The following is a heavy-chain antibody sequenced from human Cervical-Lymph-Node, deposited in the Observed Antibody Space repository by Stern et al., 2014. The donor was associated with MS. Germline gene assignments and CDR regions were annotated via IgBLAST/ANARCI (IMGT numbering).Heavy chain of an antibody. J-gene: IGHJ2*01. CDR3: ARNPALWYFDL. CDR1: GGSVSSGGYF. Sequence: VQLVESGPGLVKPLQTLSLTCTVSGGSVSSGGYFWNWIRQHPGKGLVWIGHVYYSGSIAYNPSLKSRVTISVDTSKNQFSLRLRSVTAADTAVYYCARNPALWYFDLWGRGTLAAVSS. D-gene: IGHD3-3*02. V-gene: IGHV4-31*03. CDR2: VYYSGSI.